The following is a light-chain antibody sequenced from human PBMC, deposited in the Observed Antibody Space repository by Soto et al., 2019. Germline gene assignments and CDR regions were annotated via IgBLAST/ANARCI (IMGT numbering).Light chain of an antibody. J-gene: IGKJ4*01. CDR2: GAS. V-gene: IGKV3-15*01. Sequence: EIVMTPSPGPLSVSPGARATLSCKASQSVSSNLAWYQQKPGQAPRLLIYGASTRATGIPARFSGRGSGTEFTLTISSLQSEDFAVYYCQQYNNWPPVTFGGGTKVDIK. CDR3: QQYNNWPPVT. CDR1: QSVSSN.